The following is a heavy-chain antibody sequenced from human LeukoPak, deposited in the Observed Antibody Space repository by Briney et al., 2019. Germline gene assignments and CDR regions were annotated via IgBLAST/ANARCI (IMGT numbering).Heavy chain of an antibody. Sequence: SETLSLTCTVSGYSISSGYYWGWIRQPPGKGLEWIGSIYHSGSTYYNPSLKSRVTISVDTSKNQFSLKLSSVTAADTAVYYCARESSYGYTGYYYYYYMDVWGKGTTVTISS. CDR1: GYSISSGYY. CDR3: ARESSYGYTGYYYYYYMDV. D-gene: IGHD5-18*01. CDR2: IYHSGST. V-gene: IGHV4-38-2*02. J-gene: IGHJ6*03.